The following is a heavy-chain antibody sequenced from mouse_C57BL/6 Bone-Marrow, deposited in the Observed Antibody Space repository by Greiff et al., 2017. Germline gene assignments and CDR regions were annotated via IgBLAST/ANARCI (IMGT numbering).Heavy chain of an antibody. CDR1: GYTFTSYW. J-gene: IGHJ2*01. Sequence: QVQLQQPGAELVKPGASVKLSCKASGYTFTSYWMHWVKQRPGRGLEWIGRIDPSSGGTKYNEKFKSKAPLTVDKPSSTAYMQLSRLTSEDSAFYYCARSRWLLPYYFYYWVQGTTLTVSA. D-gene: IGHD2-3*01. CDR3: ARSRWLLPYYFYY. V-gene: IGHV1-72*01. CDR2: IDPSSGGT.